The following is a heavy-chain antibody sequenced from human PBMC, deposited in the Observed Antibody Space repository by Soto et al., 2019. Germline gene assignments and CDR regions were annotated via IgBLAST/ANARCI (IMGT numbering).Heavy chain of an antibody. D-gene: IGHD6-13*01. V-gene: IGHV1-18*01. CDR1: GYTFTSYG. Sequence: ASVKVSCKDSGYTFTSYGSSWVRQAPGQGLEWMGWINAPNGDPKYSLKFQVRVTITRDTAESTAYMELSSLRSEDTAVYYCVRRHVSATGIDWFDPWGQGTLVTVSS. J-gene: IGHJ5*02. CDR3: VRRHVSATGIDWFDP. CDR2: INAPNGDP.